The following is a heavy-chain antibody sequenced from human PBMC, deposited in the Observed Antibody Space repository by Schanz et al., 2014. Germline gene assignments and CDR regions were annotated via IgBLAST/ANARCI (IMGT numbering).Heavy chain of an antibody. V-gene: IGHV7-4-1*02. D-gene: IGHD7-27*01. CDR3: ARGEANWGQY. CDR1: GYSFSSYY. J-gene: IGHJ4*02. Sequence: QVQLVQSGAEVKKPGASVKLSCKASGYSFSSYYVYWLRQAPGQGLEWMGWINTNTGNPTYAQGFTGRFVFSLDTSVSTAYLQISFLKADDTAVFFCARGEANWGQYWGQGTLVTVSS. CDR2: INTNTGNP.